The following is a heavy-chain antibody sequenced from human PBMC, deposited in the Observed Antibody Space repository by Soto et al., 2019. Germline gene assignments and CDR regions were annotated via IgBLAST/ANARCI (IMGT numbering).Heavy chain of an antibody. CDR1: GFTFSNYA. D-gene: IGHD3-22*01. CDR3: AKDPYYDSSGYHDY. Sequence: ESGGGVVQPGRSLRLSCAASGFTFSNYAMHWVRQAPGKGLEWVAVISNDGSNKYYPDSVRGRFTISRDNSKNTLNLQMTSLRAADTAVYYCAKDPYYDSSGYHDYWGQGTLVTVSS. V-gene: IGHV3-30*18. J-gene: IGHJ4*02. CDR2: ISNDGSNK.